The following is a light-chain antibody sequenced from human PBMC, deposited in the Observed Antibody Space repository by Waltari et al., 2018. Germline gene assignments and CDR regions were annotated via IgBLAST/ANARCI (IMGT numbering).Light chain of an antibody. Sequence: SYELTQPPSVSVSPGQTASITCSGDKLGDKYACWYQQKPGQSPVRVIYQDSKRPYGIPERFSGSNSGNTATLTISGTQAMDEADYYCQAWDSSTYVFGTGTKVTVL. CDR1: KLGDKY. CDR2: QDS. J-gene: IGLJ1*01. CDR3: QAWDSSTYV. V-gene: IGLV3-1*01.